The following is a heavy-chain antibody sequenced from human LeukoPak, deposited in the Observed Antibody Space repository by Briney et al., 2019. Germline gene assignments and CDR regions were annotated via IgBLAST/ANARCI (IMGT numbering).Heavy chain of an antibody. J-gene: IGHJ6*03. D-gene: IGHD3-10*01. V-gene: IGHV3-21*01. CDR1: GFNFNIFT. CDR2: ISGGSSYI. Sequence: GGSLRLSCAASGFNFNIFTMNWVRQAPGKGLEWVSSISGGSSYIYYADSVKGRFTISRDNAKRSMYLQMNGLRAEDTAVYYCARGFGSYEDYMDVWGKGTTVTVSS. CDR3: ARGFGSYEDYMDV.